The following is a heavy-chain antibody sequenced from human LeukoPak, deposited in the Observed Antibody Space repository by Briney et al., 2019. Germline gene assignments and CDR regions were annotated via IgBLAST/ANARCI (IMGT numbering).Heavy chain of an antibody. Sequence: GGSLRLSCAASVFTFSNYWMSWVRQAPGKGLEWVANIKQDGSDKYYVDSVKGRFTISRDNAKNSLFLQMNSLRAEDTAVYYCARGGDYWGQGTLVTVSS. CDR1: VFTFSNYW. CDR2: IKQDGSDK. CDR3: ARGGDY. V-gene: IGHV3-7*01. J-gene: IGHJ4*02.